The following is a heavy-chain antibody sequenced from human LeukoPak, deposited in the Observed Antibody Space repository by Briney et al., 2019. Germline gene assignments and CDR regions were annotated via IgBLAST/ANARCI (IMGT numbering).Heavy chain of an antibody. J-gene: IGHJ3*02. CDR3: ARRRSSTSDAVDI. V-gene: IGHV5-51*01. Sequence: GESLKISCNGSGYFFTHYWIGWVRQMPGKGLEWMGIINPADSDTRYSPSFQGQVLISADKSISTAYLHWGSPKASDTAMYFCARRRSSTSDAVDIWGQGTMVTVS. CDR2: INPADSDT. CDR1: GYFFTHYW.